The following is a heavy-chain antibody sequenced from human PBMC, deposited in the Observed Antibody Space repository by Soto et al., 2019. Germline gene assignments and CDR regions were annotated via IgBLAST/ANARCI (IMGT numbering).Heavy chain of an antibody. D-gene: IGHD6-6*01. CDR2: IYYSGST. CDR1: GGSISSGDYY. J-gene: IGHJ5*02. Sequence: QVQLQESGPGLVKPSQTLSLTCTVSGGSISSGDYYWSWIRQPPGKGLEWIGYIYYSGSTYYNPSLKSRVTISVDTSKNQFSLKLSSVTAADTAVYYCARESIAGRSSSAWFDPCGQGTLVTVSS. V-gene: IGHV4-30-4*01. CDR3: ARESIAGRSSSAWFDP.